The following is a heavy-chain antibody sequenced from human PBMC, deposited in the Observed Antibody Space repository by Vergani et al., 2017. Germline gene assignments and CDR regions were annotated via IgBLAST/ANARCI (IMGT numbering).Heavy chain of an antibody. J-gene: IGHJ6*03. V-gene: IGHV1-69*01. CDR1: GGSFTTYA. CDR3: AKGTGWYKTTEKYYYFFHIDV. Sequence: QVQLVQSEAEVRKPGSSVKVSCKASGGSFTTYAFSWVRQAPGQGPEWMGGIMPVYDKANSAQKFQDRVTITADQSTNTVYMELSSLTSKDTAVYYCAKGTGWYKTTEKYYYFFHIDVWGKETLVTVSS. CDR2: IMPVYDKA. D-gene: IGHD6-19*01.